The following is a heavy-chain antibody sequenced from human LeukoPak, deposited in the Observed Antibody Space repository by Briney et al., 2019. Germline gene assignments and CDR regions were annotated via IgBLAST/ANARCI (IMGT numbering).Heavy chain of an antibody. CDR3: AGSGSYYTYYMGV. V-gene: IGHV3-66*01. D-gene: IGHD3-10*01. Sequence: GGSLRLSCAASGFTVSSNYMSWVRQAPGKGLEWVSVIYSGGSTYYADSVKGRFTISRDNSKNTLYLQMNSLRAEDTAVYYCAGSGSYYTYYMGVWGKGTTVTISS. CDR2: IYSGGST. CDR1: GFTVSSNY. J-gene: IGHJ6*03.